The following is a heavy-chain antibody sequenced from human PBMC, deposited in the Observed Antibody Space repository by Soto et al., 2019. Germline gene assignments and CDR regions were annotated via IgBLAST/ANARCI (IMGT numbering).Heavy chain of an antibody. CDR2: IFYSGAT. CDR3: ASYGSGSYKYYFDS. CDR1: GGSISSSTYY. V-gene: IGHV4-39*01. D-gene: IGHD3-10*01. J-gene: IGHJ4*02. Sequence: PSETLSLTCTVSGGSISSSTYYWGWIRQPPGKGLEWIGNIFYSGATYYNPSLKSRVTVSVDTSKNQFSLKLSSVTAADTAVYYCASYGSGSYKYYFDSWGQGSVVTVSS.